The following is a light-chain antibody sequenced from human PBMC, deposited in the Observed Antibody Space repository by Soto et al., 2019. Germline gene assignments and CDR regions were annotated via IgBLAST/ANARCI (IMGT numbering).Light chain of an antibody. CDR3: QQYDNLPPFT. CDR2: DAS. Sequence: DIQMTQSPSSLSASVADRVTITCQASQDINNFLNWYQQKPGKAPKLLIYDASNLETGVPSSFSGSGSGTDLTFTISSLQPEDIATYYCQQYDNLPPFTFGQGTRLEIK. V-gene: IGKV1-33*01. CDR1: QDINNF. J-gene: IGKJ5*01.